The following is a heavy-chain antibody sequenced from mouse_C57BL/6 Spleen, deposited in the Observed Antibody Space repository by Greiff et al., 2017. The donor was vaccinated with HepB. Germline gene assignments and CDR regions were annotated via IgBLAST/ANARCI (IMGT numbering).Heavy chain of an antibody. CDR2: INYDGSST. D-gene: IGHD2-5*01. J-gene: IGHJ4*01. CDR1: GFTFSDYY. V-gene: IGHV5-16*01. Sequence: VQLKESEGGLVQPGSSMKLSCTASGFTFSDYYMAWVRQVPEKGLEWVANINYDGSSTYYLDSLKSRFIISRDNAKNSLYLQMSSLKSEDTATYYCAREAYYSNYVNYAMDYWGQGTSVTVSS. CDR3: AREAYYSNYVNYAMDY.